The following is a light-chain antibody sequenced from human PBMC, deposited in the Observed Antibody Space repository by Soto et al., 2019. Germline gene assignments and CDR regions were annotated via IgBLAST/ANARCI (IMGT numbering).Light chain of an antibody. CDR3: QQRSNWIT. CDR2: DAS. J-gene: IGKJ5*01. Sequence: EIVLTQSPATLSLSPGERATLSCRASQSVSRYLAWYQQKPGQAPRLLIYDASYGATGIPARLSGSGSGTDFTLTISSLEPEDFAVYYCQQRSNWITFGQGTRLEIK. V-gene: IGKV3-11*01. CDR1: QSVSRY.